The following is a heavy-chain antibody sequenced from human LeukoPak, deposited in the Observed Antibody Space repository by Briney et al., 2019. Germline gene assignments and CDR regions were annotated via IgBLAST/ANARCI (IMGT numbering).Heavy chain of an antibody. CDR2: IYYSGST. CDR3: ARGKVTAIVDY. D-gene: IGHD5-18*01. Sequence: SETLSLTCTVSGGSISTYYWSWIRQPPGKGLEWIGYIYYSGSTNYNPSLKSRVTISVDTSKNQFSLKLTSVTAADTAVYYCARGKVTAIVDYRGQGTLVTVSS. CDR1: GGSISTYY. V-gene: IGHV4-59*01. J-gene: IGHJ4*02.